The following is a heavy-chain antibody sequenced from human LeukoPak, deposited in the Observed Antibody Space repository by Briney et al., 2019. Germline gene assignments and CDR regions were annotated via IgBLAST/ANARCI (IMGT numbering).Heavy chain of an antibody. D-gene: IGHD6-19*01. CDR2: IYYSGST. Sequence: SETLSLTCTVSGDSISSYYWSWIRQPPGKGLEWIGYIYYSGSTNYNPSLKSRVTISVDTSENQLSLKLSSVTVADTAVYYCAGGQWLVWGVYWGQGTLVTVSS. J-gene: IGHJ4*02. CDR3: AGGQWLVWGVY. CDR1: GDSISSYY. V-gene: IGHV4-59*12.